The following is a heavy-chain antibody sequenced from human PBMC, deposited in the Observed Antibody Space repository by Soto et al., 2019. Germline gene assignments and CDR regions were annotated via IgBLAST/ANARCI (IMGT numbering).Heavy chain of an antibody. D-gene: IGHD2-15*01. Sequence: GPVNVSCKASGYTFTSYAMHWVRQAPGQRLEWMGWINAGNGNTKYSQKFQGRVTITRDTSASTAYMELSSLRSEDTAVYYCASQGGHRLLPRYYYYGMDVWGQGTTVTVSS. J-gene: IGHJ6*02. CDR3: ASQGGHRLLPRYYYYGMDV. V-gene: IGHV1-3*01. CDR2: INAGNGNT. CDR1: GYTFTSYA.